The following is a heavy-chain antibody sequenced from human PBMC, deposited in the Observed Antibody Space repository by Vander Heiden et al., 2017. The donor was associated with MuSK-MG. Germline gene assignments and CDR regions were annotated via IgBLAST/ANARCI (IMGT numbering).Heavy chain of an antibody. CDR1: GDSISSTSYY. J-gene: IGHJ4*02. V-gene: IGHV4-39*07. D-gene: IGHD2-2*01. CDR2: IHYSGYT. Sequence: QLQLQESGPGLVKPSETMSLTCTVSGDSISSTSYYWGWIRQPPGKGLEWIGNIHYSGYTYYNPSLKSRVTISVDTSKNQFSRKLRSVSAADTAVYYCARDRDSTSWHGIAYWGQGTLVTVSS. CDR3: ARDRDSTSWHGIAY.